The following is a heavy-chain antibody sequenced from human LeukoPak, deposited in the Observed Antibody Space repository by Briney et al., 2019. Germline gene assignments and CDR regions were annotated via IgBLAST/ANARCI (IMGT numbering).Heavy chain of an antibody. CDR2: MYYSGST. V-gene: IGHV4-59*01. Sequence: SETLSLTCTDSGGSISSYYWSWIRQPPGKGLEWIGYMYYSGSTNYNPSLKSRVTISVDTSKNQFSLQLSSVTAADTAVYYCARRVGGYGYFDYWGQGTLVTVSS. CDR3: ARRVGGYGYFDY. J-gene: IGHJ4*02. D-gene: IGHD5-12*01. CDR1: GGSISSYY.